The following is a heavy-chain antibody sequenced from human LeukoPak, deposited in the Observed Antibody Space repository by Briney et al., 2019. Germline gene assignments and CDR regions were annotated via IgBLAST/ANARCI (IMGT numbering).Heavy chain of an antibody. J-gene: IGHJ4*02. CDR2: ISSSGGTI. CDR3: ARDGLRQWYPGTSDY. D-gene: IGHD3-16*01. Sequence: PGGSLRLSCVVSGFTFSDYYMSWIRQAPGKGLEWVSYISSSGGTIYYADSVKGRFTISRDNAKSSLYLQMDSLRAEDTAVYYCARDGLRQWYPGTSDYWGQGTLVTVSS. CDR1: GFTFSDYY. V-gene: IGHV3-11*04.